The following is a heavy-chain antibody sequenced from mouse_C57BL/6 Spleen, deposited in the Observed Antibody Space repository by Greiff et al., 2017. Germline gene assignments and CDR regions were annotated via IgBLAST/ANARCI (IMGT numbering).Heavy chain of an antibody. Sequence: EVQVVESGEGLVKPGGSLKLSCAASGFTFSSYAMSWVRQTPEKRLEWVAYISSGGDYIYYADTVKGRFTISRDNARNTLYLQMSSLKSEDTAMYYCTSCYSNYGFAYWGQGTLVTVSA. CDR1: GFTFSSYA. CDR2: ISSGGDYI. J-gene: IGHJ3*01. CDR3: TSCYSNYGFAY. V-gene: IGHV5-9-1*02. D-gene: IGHD2-5*01.